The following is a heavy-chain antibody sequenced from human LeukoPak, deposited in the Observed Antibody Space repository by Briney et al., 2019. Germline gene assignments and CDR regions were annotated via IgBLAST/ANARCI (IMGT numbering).Heavy chain of an antibody. CDR1: GFTFSSYS. J-gene: IGHJ4*02. V-gene: IGHV3-48*02. Sequence: GGSLRLSCAASGFTFSSYSMNWVRQAPGKGLEWLSYISSSGSTIYYADSVKGRFTMSRDNAKNSLSLQMSSLRDEDTAVYYCARGGVRDGYRLPNYWGQGTLVTVSS. D-gene: IGHD5-24*01. CDR2: ISSSGSTI. CDR3: ARGGVRDGYRLPNY.